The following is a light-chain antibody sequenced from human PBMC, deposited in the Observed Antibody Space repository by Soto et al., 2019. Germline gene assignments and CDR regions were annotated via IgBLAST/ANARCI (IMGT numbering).Light chain of an antibody. CDR3: SSYTSINTLV. J-gene: IGLJ2*01. V-gene: IGLV2-14*01. CDR2: EVS. CDR1: SSDVGVYNY. Sequence: QSALTQPASVSGSPGQPITISCTGTSSDVGVYNYVSWYQQHPGKAPKLMIYEVSNRPSGVSNRFSGSKSGNTASLTISGLQAEDEADYYCSSYTSINTLVFGGGTKLTVL.